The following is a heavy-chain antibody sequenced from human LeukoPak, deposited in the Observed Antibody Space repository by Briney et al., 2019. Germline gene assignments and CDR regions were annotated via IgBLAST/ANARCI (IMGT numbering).Heavy chain of an antibody. Sequence: PGRCLSLFCAASGFTFDVYAMHWVRHASAKALEWVSGISWNSGSIVYADSVKDRFPIHRDNAKHSLHLQMNSLISQHTPIYYCAKDRERYPVAFDIWGQGTMVTVSS. J-gene: IGHJ3*02. V-gene: IGHV3-9*01. D-gene: IGHD2-2*02. CDR2: ISWNSGSI. CDR1: GFTFDVYA. CDR3: AKDRERYPVAFDI.